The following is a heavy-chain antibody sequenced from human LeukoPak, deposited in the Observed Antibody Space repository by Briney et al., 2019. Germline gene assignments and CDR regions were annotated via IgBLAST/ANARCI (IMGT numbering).Heavy chain of an antibody. CDR3: ARAGSGYYDSSGYYYQLEF. Sequence: VASVKVSCKASGYTFTSYYIHWVRQAPGQGLEWMGIINPSGGSTNYAQKFQGRVTMTRDTSTSTVYMELSSLGSEDTAVYHCARAGSGYYDSSGYYYQLEFWGQGTLVTVSS. J-gene: IGHJ4*02. D-gene: IGHD3-22*01. V-gene: IGHV1-46*01. CDR1: GYTFTSYY. CDR2: INPSGGST.